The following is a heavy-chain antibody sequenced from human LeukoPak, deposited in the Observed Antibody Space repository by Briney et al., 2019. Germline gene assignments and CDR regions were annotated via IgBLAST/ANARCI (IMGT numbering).Heavy chain of an antibody. CDR1: CGSVSSGSYY. Sequence: KTSETLSPICTVSCGSVSSGSYYWSWIRQPPGKGLEWIGYIYYSGRTNYNPSLKSRVTISVDTSKNQFSLKLSSVTAADAAVYYCARGDNYYDSSHDAFDIWGQGTMVTVSS. J-gene: IGHJ3*02. D-gene: IGHD3-22*01. V-gene: IGHV4-61*01. CDR2: IYYSGRT. CDR3: ARGDNYYDSSHDAFDI.